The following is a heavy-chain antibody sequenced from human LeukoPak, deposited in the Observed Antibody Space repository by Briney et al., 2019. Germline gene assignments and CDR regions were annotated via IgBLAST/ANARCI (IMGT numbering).Heavy chain of an antibody. V-gene: IGHV3-23*01. D-gene: IGHD2-15*01. CDR2: ISDDSSFT. J-gene: IGHJ4*02. Sequence: GGSLRLSCVASGLRFRSYAMNWVRQAPGKGLECISNISDDSSFTYYADSVKGRSAISRDDSKNTLYLQMNNLKVEDTAVYYCAKGRCSGVGCDSFHSWGQGALVTVSS. CDR1: GLRFRSYA. CDR3: AKGRCSGVGCDSFHS.